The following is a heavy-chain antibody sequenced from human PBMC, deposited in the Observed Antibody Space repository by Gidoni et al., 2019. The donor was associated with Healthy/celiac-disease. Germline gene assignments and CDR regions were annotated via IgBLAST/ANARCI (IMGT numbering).Heavy chain of an antibody. CDR3: ARDGRPYSRGGWFDP. CDR2: IYTSGST. D-gene: IGHD6-13*01. Sequence: QVQLQESGPGLVKPSQTLSLTCKVSGGPIRSDSYYWSWIRQPAGKGLDWRGRIYTSGSTNYNPSLKSRVTISVDTSKNRFSLKLSSVTAADTAVYYCARDGRPYSRGGWFDPWGQGTLVTVSS. V-gene: IGHV4-61*02. CDR1: GGPIRSDSYY. J-gene: IGHJ5*02.